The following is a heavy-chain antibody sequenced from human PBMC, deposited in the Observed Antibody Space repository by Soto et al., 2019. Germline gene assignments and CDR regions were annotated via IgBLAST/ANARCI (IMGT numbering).Heavy chain of an antibody. CDR3: ARDPPGSGPNFDY. D-gene: IGHD6-19*01. V-gene: IGHV4-61*01. J-gene: IGHJ4*01. Sequence: QVQLQESGPGLVKPSETLSLTCTVSGDSVSSGSNYWSWIRQPPGKGLEWIGYVSNSGSTNYYPSLKSRVTISLDTSKIQFSLKVTSVTAADTAVYYCARDPPGSGPNFDYWGHGTLVTVSS. CDR1: GDSVSSGSNY. CDR2: VSNSGST.